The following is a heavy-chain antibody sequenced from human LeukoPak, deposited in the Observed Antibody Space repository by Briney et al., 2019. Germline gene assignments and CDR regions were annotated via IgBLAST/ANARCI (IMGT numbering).Heavy chain of an antibody. CDR1: GFTFSDYY. J-gene: IGHJ4*02. D-gene: IGHD5-24*01. Sequence: PGGSLRLSCAASGFTFSDYYMSWIRQAPGKGLEWVSYISSSGSTIYYADSVKGRFTISRDNAKNSLYLQMNSLRAEDTAVYYCARDPRRDGWADYFDYWGQGTLVTVSS. CDR2: ISSSGSTI. V-gene: IGHV3-11*01. CDR3: ARDPRRDGWADYFDY.